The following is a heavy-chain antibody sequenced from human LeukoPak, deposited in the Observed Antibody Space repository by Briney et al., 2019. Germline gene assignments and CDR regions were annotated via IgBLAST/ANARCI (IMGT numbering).Heavy chain of an antibody. CDR1: GGTFSSYA. D-gene: IGHD3-16*01. CDR3: ARLTTGGDYYYCYMDV. CDR2: IIPIFGTA. Sequence: SVKVSCKASGGTFSSYAISWVRQAPGQGLEWMGGIIPIFGTANYAQKFQGRVTITADESTSTAYMELSSLRSEDTAVYYCARLTTGGDYYYCYMDVWGKGTTVTVSS. J-gene: IGHJ6*03. V-gene: IGHV1-69*13.